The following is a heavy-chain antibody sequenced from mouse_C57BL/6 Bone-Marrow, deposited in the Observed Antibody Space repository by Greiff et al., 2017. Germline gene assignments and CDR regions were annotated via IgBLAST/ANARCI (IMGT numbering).Heavy chain of an antibody. CDR2: ILPGSGST. CDR1: GYTFTGYW. Sequence: QVQLQQSGAELMKPGASVKLSCKATGYTFTGYWIEWVKQRPGHGLEWIGEILPGSGSTNYNGKFKGKATFTADTSSNTAYMQLSSLTTEDSAIYYCAGFITTVEDWGQGTLVTVSA. J-gene: IGHJ3*01. V-gene: IGHV1-9*01. CDR3: AGFITTVED. D-gene: IGHD1-1*01.